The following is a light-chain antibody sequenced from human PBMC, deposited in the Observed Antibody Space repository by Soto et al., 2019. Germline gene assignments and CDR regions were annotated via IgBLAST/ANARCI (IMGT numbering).Light chain of an antibody. Sequence: DIQMTRSPLSVCASXFPRVPIPXXASQSIGKHLNWYQQKPGNAPKFLIYGASTLQSGVPSRFTGSGSGTDFTLTVNSLQAEDFATYYCQQSYTSPTTFGQGTRLENK. V-gene: IGKV1-39*01. CDR1: QSIGKH. CDR3: QQSYTSPTT. CDR2: GAS. J-gene: IGKJ5*01.